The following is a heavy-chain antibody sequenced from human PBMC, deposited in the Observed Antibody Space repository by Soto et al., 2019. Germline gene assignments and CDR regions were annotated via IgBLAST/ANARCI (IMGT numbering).Heavy chain of an antibody. Sequence: SGPTLVNPTQTLTLTCTFSGFSLTTGGMCVSWIRQPPGQALEWLARIDWDDEKYYSTSLRTRLSISKDTSKNEVVLTLTNMDPVDTATYYCARTPSYCVGPDCFLTGFDFWGQGAQVTVSS. J-gene: IGHJ4*02. CDR3: ARTPSYCVGPDCFLTGFDF. CDR1: GFSLTTGGMC. V-gene: IGHV2-70*11. CDR2: IDWDDEK. D-gene: IGHD2-21*01.